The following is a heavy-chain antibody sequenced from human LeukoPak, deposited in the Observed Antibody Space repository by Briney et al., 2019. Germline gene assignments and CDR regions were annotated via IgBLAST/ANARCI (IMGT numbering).Heavy chain of an antibody. CDR3: ARRSGVAVAGDFDY. J-gene: IGHJ4*02. Sequence: GGSLRLSFAASGFTFSSYAMRCVRQAPGKWLEWVSGIIGSADSTYYADSVKGRFTISRDNSTNTLYLQMNSLRAEDTAVYCCARRSGVAVAGDFDYWGQGTLVTVSS. CDR1: GFTFSSYA. CDR2: IIGSADST. D-gene: IGHD6-19*01. V-gene: IGHV3-23*01.